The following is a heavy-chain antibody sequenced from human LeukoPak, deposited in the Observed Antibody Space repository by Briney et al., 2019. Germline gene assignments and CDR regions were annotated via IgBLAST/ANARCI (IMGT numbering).Heavy chain of an antibody. Sequence: ASVKVSCKASGYTFTSYGISWVRQAPGQGLEWMGWISAYNGNTNYAQKLQGRVTMTTDTSTSTAYMELSSLRSEDTAVYYCARGGSGSYFYYYYMDVWGKGTTVTVSS. D-gene: IGHD1-26*01. CDR1: GYTFTSYG. CDR3: ARGGSGSYFYYYYMDV. CDR2: ISAYNGNT. J-gene: IGHJ6*03. V-gene: IGHV1-18*01.